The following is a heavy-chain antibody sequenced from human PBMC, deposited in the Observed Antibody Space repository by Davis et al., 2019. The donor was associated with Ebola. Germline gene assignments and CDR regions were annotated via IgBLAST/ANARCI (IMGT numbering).Heavy chain of an antibody. CDR1: GFTFSRYG. J-gene: IGHJ4*02. D-gene: IGHD2-15*01. CDR3: AIPDCSGANCYSVYIKN. V-gene: IGHV3-33*01. Sequence: GGSLRLSCEASGFTFSRYGMHWVRQAPDKGLEWVAVIWYDGSRKYYGDSVKGRFTISRDNSNNLLYLQMNSLRAEDTAVYYCAIPDCSGANCYSVYIKNWGQGTLVTVSS. CDR2: IWYDGSRK.